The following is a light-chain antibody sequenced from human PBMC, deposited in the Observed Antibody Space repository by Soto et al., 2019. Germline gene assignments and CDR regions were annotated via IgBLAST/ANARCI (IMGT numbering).Light chain of an antibody. V-gene: IGKV3-20*01. CDR1: QSVSSSY. J-gene: IGKJ3*01. Sequence: EMVLTQSPGTLSLSPGERGTLSCRASQSVSSSYLAWFQQRPGQAPRLLIYSASSRATGIPDRFSGSGSGRDFTLTISRLEPEDSAVYYCQQFGDSQFTFGPGTKVDIK. CDR3: QQFGDSQFT. CDR2: SAS.